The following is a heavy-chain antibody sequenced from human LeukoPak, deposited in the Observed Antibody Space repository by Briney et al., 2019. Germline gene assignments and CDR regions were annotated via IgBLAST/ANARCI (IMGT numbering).Heavy chain of an antibody. CDR3: ARGRLVVVAAGPLRY. CDR2: INHSGST. J-gene: IGHJ4*02. Sequence: SETLSLTCAVYGGSFSGYYWSWIRQPPGKGLEWIGEINHSGSTNYNPSLKSRVTISVDTSKNQFSLKLSSVTAADTAVYYCARGRLVVVAAGPLRYWDQGTLVTVSS. D-gene: IGHD2-15*01. V-gene: IGHV4-34*01. CDR1: GGSFSGYY.